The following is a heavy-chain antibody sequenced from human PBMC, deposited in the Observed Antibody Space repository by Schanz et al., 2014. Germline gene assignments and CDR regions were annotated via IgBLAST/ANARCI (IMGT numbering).Heavy chain of an antibody. Sequence: QVQLMQSGPEVKKPGASVKVSCKASGYTFTNYGISWVRQAPGQGLEWMGWISGYNANTDYAQKLQGRVSMTTDTSTNTAYMELRSLRSDDTAVYYCARDNTGIRIENWFDPWGQGTLVTVSS. J-gene: IGHJ5*02. CDR1: GYTFTNYG. D-gene: IGHD1-26*01. CDR2: ISGYNANT. V-gene: IGHV1-18*04. CDR3: ARDNTGIRIENWFDP.